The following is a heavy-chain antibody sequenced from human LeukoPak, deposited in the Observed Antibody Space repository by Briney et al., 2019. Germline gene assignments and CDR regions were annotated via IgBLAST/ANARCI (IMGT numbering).Heavy chain of an antibody. J-gene: IGHJ4*02. V-gene: IGHV3-21*01. CDR2: ISSSSSYI. Sequence: GGSLRLSCAASGFIFSSHGMNWVRQAPGKGLEWVSSISSSSSYIYYADSVKGRFTISRDNAKNSLYLQMNSLRAEDTAVYYCARLGWQQWLVRSDYWGQGTLVTVSS. CDR3: ARLGWQQWLVRSDY. CDR1: GFIFSSHG. D-gene: IGHD6-19*01.